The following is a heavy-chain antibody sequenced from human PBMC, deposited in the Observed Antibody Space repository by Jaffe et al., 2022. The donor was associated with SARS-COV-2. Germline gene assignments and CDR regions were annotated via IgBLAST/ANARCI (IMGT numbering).Heavy chain of an antibody. D-gene: IGHD6-19*01. CDR2: ISWNSGSI. J-gene: IGHJ1*01. CDR1: GFTFDDYA. V-gene: IGHV3-9*01. Sequence: EVQLVESGGGLVQPGRSLRLSCAASGFTFDDYAMHWVRQAPGKGLEWVSGISWNSGSIGYADSVKGRFTISRDNAKNSLYLQMNSLRAEDTALYYCAKDTDIAVAGIMRHWGQGTLVTVSS. CDR3: AKDTDIAVAGIMRH.